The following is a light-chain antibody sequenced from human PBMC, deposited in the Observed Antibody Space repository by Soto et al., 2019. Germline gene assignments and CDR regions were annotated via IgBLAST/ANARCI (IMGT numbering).Light chain of an antibody. CDR2: EVS. Sequence: QSALTQPPSASGSPGQSVTISCTGTSSDVGGYNYVSWYQQHPGKAPKLMIYEVSKRPSGVPDRFSGSKSGNTASLTVSGLQAEDEADYYCSSYAGSDILVFSGGTKLTVL. V-gene: IGLV2-8*01. CDR1: SSDVGGYNY. J-gene: IGLJ2*01. CDR3: SSYAGSDILV.